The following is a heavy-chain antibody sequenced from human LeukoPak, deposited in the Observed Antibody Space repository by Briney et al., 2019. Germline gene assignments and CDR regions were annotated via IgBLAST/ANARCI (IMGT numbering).Heavy chain of an antibody. CDR1: GFTFSNAW. J-gene: IGHJ4*02. CDR3: TTRLTVTFGGVIVFDY. Sequence: GGSLRLSCAASGFTFSNAWMSWARQAPGKGLEWVGRIKSKTDGGTTDYAAPVKGRFTISRDDSKNTLYLQMNSLKTEDTAVYYCTTRLTVTFGGVIVFDYWGQGTLVTVSS. D-gene: IGHD3-16*02. CDR2: IKSKTDGGTT. V-gene: IGHV3-15*01.